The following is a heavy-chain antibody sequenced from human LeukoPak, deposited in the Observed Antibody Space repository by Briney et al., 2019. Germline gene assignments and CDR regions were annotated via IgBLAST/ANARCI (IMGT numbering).Heavy chain of an antibody. Sequence: ASVKVSCKASGYTFTSYYMHWVRQAPGQGLEWMGIINPSGGSTSYAQKFQGRVTMTRDTSTSTVYMELSSLRSEDTAVYYCASISSGGSCYSCWYFDLWGRGTLVTVSS. CDR1: GYTFTSYY. CDR2: INPSGGST. J-gene: IGHJ2*01. CDR3: ASISSGGSCYSCWYFDL. D-gene: IGHD2-15*01. V-gene: IGHV1-46*01.